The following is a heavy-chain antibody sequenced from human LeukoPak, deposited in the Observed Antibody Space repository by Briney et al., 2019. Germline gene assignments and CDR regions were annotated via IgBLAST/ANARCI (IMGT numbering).Heavy chain of an antibody. CDR2: IKGDGSET. Sequence: GVTLRLSCVASGSGFTFSEFWMGWVRRAPGERLEWVANIKGDGSETYYVDSVKGRFTISRDNVKNSVYLQMNSLTADDTSLYRCAREAYCGGPSCFAVNYMDVWGKGTTVTVSS. D-gene: IGHD2-2*01. CDR3: AREAYCGGPSCFAVNYMDV. J-gene: IGHJ6*03. V-gene: IGHV3-7*01. CDR1: GSGFTFSEFW.